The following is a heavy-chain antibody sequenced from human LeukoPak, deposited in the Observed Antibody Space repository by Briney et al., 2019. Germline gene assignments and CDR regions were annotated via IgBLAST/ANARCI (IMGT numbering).Heavy chain of an antibody. V-gene: IGHV3-20*04. Sequence: SGGSLRLSCAASGFTFDDYGMSWVRQAPGKGLEWVSGINWNGGSTGYADSVKGRFTISRDNAKNSLYLQMNSLRAEDTALYYCARKEYSSSTVDYWGQGTLVTVSS. CDR2: INWNGGST. CDR3: ARKEYSSSTVDY. J-gene: IGHJ4*02. D-gene: IGHD6-6*01. CDR1: GFTFDDYG.